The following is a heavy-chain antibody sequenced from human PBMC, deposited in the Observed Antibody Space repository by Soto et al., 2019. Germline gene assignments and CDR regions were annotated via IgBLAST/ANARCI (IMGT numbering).Heavy chain of an antibody. Sequence: QVQLQQWGAGLLKPSETLSLTCAVYGGSGSFSGYLWSWIRQPPGNGLEWIGEINHSGGTNYNPSLKSRVTISVYTSKNQFSLELSSVTAADTAVYYCARGREAYSSSWYVDWCQGTLVTVSS. D-gene: IGHD6-13*01. CDR2: INHSGGT. V-gene: IGHV4-34*01. CDR1: GGSGSFSGYL. J-gene: IGHJ4*02. CDR3: ARGREAYSSSWYVD.